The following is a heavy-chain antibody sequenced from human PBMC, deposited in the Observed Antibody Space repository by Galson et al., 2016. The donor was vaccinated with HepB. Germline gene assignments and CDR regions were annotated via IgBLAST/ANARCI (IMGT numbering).Heavy chain of an antibody. J-gene: IGHJ2*01. V-gene: IGHV4-30-4*08. D-gene: IGHD2-15*01. Sequence: SLSLTWTVSGGSISSRDDYWTWIRRPPGKGLDWLGYIYSLGHTYYHPSLMSGVTISVDTSKNQFSLKLNSVTAADPAVYYCARGKGSWGYWYFDLWGRGTLVTVSS. CDR3: ARGKGSWGYWYFDL. CDR2: IYSLGHT. CDR1: GGSISSRDDY.